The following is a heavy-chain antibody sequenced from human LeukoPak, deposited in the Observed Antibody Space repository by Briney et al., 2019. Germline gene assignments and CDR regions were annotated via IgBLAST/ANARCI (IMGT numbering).Heavy chain of an antibody. CDR1: GFTFSSYW. CDR3: ARDDPYEGSGSYYPSQFDY. Sequence: GGSLRLSCAASGFTFSSYWMHWVRQAPGKGLVWVSRINSDGSSTSYADSVKGRFTISRDNAKNTLYLQMNSLRAEDTAVYYCARDDPYEGSGSYYPSQFDYWGQGTLVTVSS. J-gene: IGHJ4*02. D-gene: IGHD3-10*01. V-gene: IGHV3-74*01. CDR2: INSDGSST.